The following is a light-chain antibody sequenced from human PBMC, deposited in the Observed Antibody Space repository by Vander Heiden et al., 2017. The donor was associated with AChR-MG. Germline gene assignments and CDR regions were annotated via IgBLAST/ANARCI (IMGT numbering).Light chain of an antibody. V-gene: IGLV2-23*02. CDR3: CSYTDNVIPYV. J-gene: IGLJ1*01. CDR2: EVN. Sequence: QSALTQPASVSGSLGQSITISCTGARSHVGIYNLVSWYQQYPGKAPKLMIYEVNKRSSVASSRFSGSKSGNTASLTISGLEPDDEAIYYCCSYTDNVIPYVFGTGTRVAVL. CDR1: RSHVGIYNL.